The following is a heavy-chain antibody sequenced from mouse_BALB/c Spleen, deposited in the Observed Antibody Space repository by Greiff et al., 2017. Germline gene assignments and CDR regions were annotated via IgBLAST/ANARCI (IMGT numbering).Heavy chain of an antibody. J-gene: IGHJ4*01. CDR2: INPSNGRT. CDR1: GYTFTSYW. CDR3: ARNYRYDAGYAMDY. Sequence: QVQLQQPGAELVKPGASVKLSCKASGYTFTSYWMHWVKQRPGQGLEWIGEINPSNGRTNYNEKFKSKATLTVDKSSSTAYMQLSSLTSEDSAVYYCARNYRYDAGYAMDYWGQGTSVTVSS. D-gene: IGHD2-14*01. V-gene: IGHV1S81*02.